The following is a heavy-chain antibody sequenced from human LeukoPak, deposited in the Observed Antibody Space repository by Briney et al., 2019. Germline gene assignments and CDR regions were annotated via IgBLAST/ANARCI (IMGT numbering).Heavy chain of an antibody. D-gene: IGHD3-22*01. Sequence: ASVKVSCKVSGYTLTELSMHWVRQAPGKGLEWMGGFDPEDGETIYAQKFQGRVTMTEDTSTDTAYMELSSLRSEDTAVYYCATVRGTNYYRDPWGQGTLVTVSS. CDR1: GYTLTELS. CDR2: FDPEDGET. V-gene: IGHV1-24*01. J-gene: IGHJ5*02. CDR3: ATVRGTNYYRDP.